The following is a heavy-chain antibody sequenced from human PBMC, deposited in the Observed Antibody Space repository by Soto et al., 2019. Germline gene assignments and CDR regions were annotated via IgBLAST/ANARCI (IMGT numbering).Heavy chain of an antibody. CDR1: RFTFRNYD. J-gene: IGHJ6*02. Sequence: EVQLVESGGGLVQPGGSLRLSCEASRFTFRNYDMHGVRPCTGKGLEWVSGISAAGDPDYADSVEGHFTISRENAQNSFFLQMNSLRVGDTAVSYWARTDRGFYGLDVGCRGTTGIVSS. V-gene: IGHV3-13*05. CDR3: ARTDRGFYGLDV. CDR2: ISAAGDP.